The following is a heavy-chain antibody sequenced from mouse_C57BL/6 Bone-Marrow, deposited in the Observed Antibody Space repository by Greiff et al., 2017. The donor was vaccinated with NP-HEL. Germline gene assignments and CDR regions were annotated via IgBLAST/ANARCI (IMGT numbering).Heavy chain of an antibody. CDR1: GYTFTSYW. V-gene: IGHV1-61*01. Sequence: QVQLQQPGAELVRPGSSVKLSCKASGYTFTSYWMDWVKQRPGQGLEWIGNIYPSDSYTHYNQKFKDKATLTVDKSSSTAYMQLSSLTSEDSAVDDCASLYLVFAYWGQGTLVTVSA. CDR3: ASLYLVFAY. D-gene: IGHD1-1*01. J-gene: IGHJ3*01. CDR2: IYPSDSYT.